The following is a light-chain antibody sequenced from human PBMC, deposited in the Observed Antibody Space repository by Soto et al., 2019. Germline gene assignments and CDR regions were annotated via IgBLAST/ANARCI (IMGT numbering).Light chain of an antibody. CDR3: MQALQTPRT. V-gene: IGKV2-28*01. Sequence: DIVMTQSPLSLPVTPGEPASISCRSSQSLLHCNGYNYLDWYLQKPGQSPQPRIYLSSNRASGVPDRFGGSGSGTDFTLNISRVEPEDVGVYYCMQALQTPRTFGKGTKVEIK. J-gene: IGKJ1*01. CDR2: LSS. CDR1: QSLLHCNGYNY.